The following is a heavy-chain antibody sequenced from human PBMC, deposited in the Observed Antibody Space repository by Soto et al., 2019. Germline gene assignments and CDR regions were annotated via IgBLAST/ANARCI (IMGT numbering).Heavy chain of an antibody. J-gene: IGHJ5*02. CDR2: IYYSGST. Sequence: SETLSLTCTVSGGSISSYYWSWIRQPPGKGLEWIGYIYYSGSTNYNPSLKSRVTISVDTSKNQFSLKLSSVTAADTAVYYCARLLRLDSSGYYNWFDPWGQGTLVTVSS. CDR1: GGSISSYY. D-gene: IGHD3-22*01. V-gene: IGHV4-59*08. CDR3: ARLLRLDSSGYYNWFDP.